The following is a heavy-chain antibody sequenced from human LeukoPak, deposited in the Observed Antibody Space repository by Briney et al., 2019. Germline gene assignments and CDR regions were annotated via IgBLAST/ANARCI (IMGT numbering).Heavy chain of an antibody. CDR3: ARKRRSIGAFDI. CDR1: GFTVSSNY. J-gene: IGHJ3*02. Sequence: GGSLRLSCSASGFTVSSNYMSWVRQAPGKGLEWVSVIYSGGSTYYADSVKGRFTISRDNSKNTLYLQMNSLRAEDTAVYYCARKRRSIGAFDIWGQGTMVTVSS. CDR2: IYSGGST. V-gene: IGHV3-66*01.